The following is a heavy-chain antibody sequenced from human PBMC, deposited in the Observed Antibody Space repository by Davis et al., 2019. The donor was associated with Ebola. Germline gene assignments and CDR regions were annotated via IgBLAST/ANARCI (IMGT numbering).Heavy chain of an antibody. J-gene: IGHJ5*02. V-gene: IGHV1-8*01. CDR1: GYTFTGYD. CDR3: ARGVTMVRGETWFDP. D-gene: IGHD3-10*01. CDR2: MNPNSGNT. Sequence: AASVKVSCKASGYTFTGYDINWVRQATGQGLEWMGWMNPNSGNTGYAQKFQGRVTMTRDNSMSTAYMELSSLRSEDTAVYYCARGVTMVRGETWFDPWGQGTLVTVSS.